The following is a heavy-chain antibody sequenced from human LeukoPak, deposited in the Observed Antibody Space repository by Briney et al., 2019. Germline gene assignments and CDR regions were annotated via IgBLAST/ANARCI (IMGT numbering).Heavy chain of an antibody. J-gene: IGHJ6*02. CDR1: GFTFSSYT. Sequence: GGSLRLSCAASGFTFSSYTIHWVRQAPGKGLEWLTIISYDGSNKYYADSVKGRFTISRDNSKNTLYLQMNSLRAEDTAVYYCARDLVAVAGDYYYYAMDVWGQGTTVTVSS. V-gene: IGHV3-30-3*01. CDR2: ISYDGSNK. D-gene: IGHD6-19*01. CDR3: ARDLVAVAGDYYYYAMDV.